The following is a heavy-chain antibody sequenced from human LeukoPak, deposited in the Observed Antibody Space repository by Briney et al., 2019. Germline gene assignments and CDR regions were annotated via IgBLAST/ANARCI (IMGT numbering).Heavy chain of an antibody. V-gene: IGHV3-66*01. Sequence: GGSLRLSCAASGFTVSSNYMSWVRQAPGKGLQWVSVIYSGGSTYYADAVKGRFTISRDNSKNTLYLQMNSLRAEDTAVYYCAREQLNYFDAFDIWGQGTMVAVSS. CDR1: GFTVSSNY. J-gene: IGHJ3*02. CDR2: IYSGGST. D-gene: IGHD2/OR15-2a*01. CDR3: AREQLNYFDAFDI.